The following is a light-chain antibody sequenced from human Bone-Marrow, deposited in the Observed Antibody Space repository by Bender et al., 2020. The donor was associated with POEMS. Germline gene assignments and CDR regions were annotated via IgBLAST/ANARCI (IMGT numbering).Light chain of an antibody. J-gene: IGLJ2*01. CDR2: SNN. CDR3: CSYVPGDNAV. V-gene: IGLV1-44*01. CDR1: SSNIGINP. Sequence: QSVLTQAPSVSGTPGQRVTISCSGSSSNIGINPVTWYQQLPVTAPKLLIYSNNQRPSGVPDRFSGSKSGTSASLAISGLQSDDEADYYCCSYVPGDNAVFGGGTKLTVL.